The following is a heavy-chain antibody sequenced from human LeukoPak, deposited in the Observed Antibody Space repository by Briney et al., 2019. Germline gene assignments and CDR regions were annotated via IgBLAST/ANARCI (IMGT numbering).Heavy chain of an antibody. J-gene: IGHJ4*02. CDR3: ARAEPPLRYFDWLLLGTDSLFDY. CDR1: GYTFTGYY. CDR2: INPNSGGT. V-gene: IGHV1-2*02. D-gene: IGHD3-9*01. Sequence: ASVKVSCKASGYTFTGYYMHWVRQAPGQGLEWMGWINPNSGGTNYAQKFQGRVTMTRDTSISAAYMELSRLRSDDTAVYYCARAEPPLRYFDWLLLGTDSLFDYWGQGTLVTVPS.